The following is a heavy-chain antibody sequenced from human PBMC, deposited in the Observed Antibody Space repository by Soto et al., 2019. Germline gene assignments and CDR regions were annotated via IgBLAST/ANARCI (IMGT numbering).Heavy chain of an antibody. CDR3: ARDQNGYHTIVVAGSDGIDY. D-gene: IGHD6-19*01. J-gene: IGHJ4*02. CDR1: GFTFSNYG. Sequence: QVQLVESGGGVVQPGRSLRLSCAASGFTFSNYGMHWVRQAPGKGLEWVAIISYDGSSKYSADSVQGRITISRDNTENSIYLQMNSLRPEDTDVYYCARDQNGYHTIVVAGSDGIDYWGQGTLVKASS. CDR2: ISYDGSSK. V-gene: IGHV3-30*03.